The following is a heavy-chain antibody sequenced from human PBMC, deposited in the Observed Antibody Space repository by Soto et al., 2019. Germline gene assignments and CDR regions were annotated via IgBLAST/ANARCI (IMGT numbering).Heavy chain of an antibody. Sequence: PGGSLRLSCAASGFTFSSYSMNWVRQAPGKGLEWVSSISSSSSYIYYADSVKGRFTISRDNAKNSLYLQMNSLRAEDTAVYYCARDQPDDIVVVPAAIPFDYWGQGTLVTVSS. J-gene: IGHJ4*02. CDR2: ISSSSSYI. V-gene: IGHV3-21*01. D-gene: IGHD2-2*01. CDR3: ARDQPDDIVVVPAAIPFDY. CDR1: GFTFSSYS.